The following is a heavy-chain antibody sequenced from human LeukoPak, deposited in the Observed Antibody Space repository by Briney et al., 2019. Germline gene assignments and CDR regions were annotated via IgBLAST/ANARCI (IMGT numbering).Heavy chain of an antibody. CDR3: ARRVNDQTLLYFDY. CDR1: GFTFDDYG. V-gene: IGHV3-23*01. D-gene: IGHD1-1*01. Sequence: GGSLRLSCAASGFTFDDYGMSWVRQAPGKGLEWVSGITSGGTTYYADSVKGRFTISRDNSRNTLYLQMNSLRAEDTAVYYCARRVNDQTLLYFDYWGQGALVTVAS. CDR2: ITSGGTT. J-gene: IGHJ4*02.